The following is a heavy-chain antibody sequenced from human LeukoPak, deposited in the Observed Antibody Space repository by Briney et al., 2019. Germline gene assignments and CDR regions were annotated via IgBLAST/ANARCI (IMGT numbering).Heavy chain of an antibody. CDR1: GFTFSSYG. D-gene: IGHD2-2*01. Sequence: GGSLRLSCAASGFTFSSYGMTWVRQAPGKGLEWVSGISGSGGSTYYADSVKGRFTISRDNSKNTLYLQMNSLKTEDTAVYYCLVVPAAAGSYWGQGTLVTVSS. V-gene: IGHV3-23*01. J-gene: IGHJ4*02. CDR3: LVVPAAAGSY. CDR2: ISGSGGST.